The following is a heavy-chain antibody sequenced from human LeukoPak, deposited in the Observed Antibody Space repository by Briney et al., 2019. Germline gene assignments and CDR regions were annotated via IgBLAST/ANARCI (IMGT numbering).Heavy chain of an antibody. Sequence: SETLSLTCTVSGGPISTDGYHWSWIRQHPGTGLTWIGYVYYSGTTYYNPSLKSRVTISVDTSRNQFSLKLTSVTAADTAMYYCARATYSGPDYWGQGTLVTVSS. CDR3: ARATYSGPDY. CDR1: GGPISTDGYH. J-gene: IGHJ4*02. CDR2: VYYSGTT. V-gene: IGHV4-31*03. D-gene: IGHD5-12*01.